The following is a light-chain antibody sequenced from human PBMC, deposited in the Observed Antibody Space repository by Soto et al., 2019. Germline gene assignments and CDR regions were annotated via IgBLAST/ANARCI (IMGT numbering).Light chain of an antibody. CDR1: QSVSRK. J-gene: IGKJ1*01. CDR3: QQYKTWHPWT. Sequence: EIVMTQSPATLSVSPGVRSSLSCMAMQSVSRKLAWYEQKPRQTPRLLVYGASTRASGIPARFSGSGSGTEFTLTISSLQCEDFAVYYCQQYKTWHPWTFGQGTKVDIK. V-gene: IGKV3-15*01. CDR2: GAS.